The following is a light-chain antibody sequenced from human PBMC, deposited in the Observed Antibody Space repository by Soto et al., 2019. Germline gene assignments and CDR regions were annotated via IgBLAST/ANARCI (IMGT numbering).Light chain of an antibody. CDR2: DAP. CDR3: QQYNSYSPPIFT. V-gene: IGKV1-5*01. CDR1: QSISSW. Sequence: DIQMTQSPSTLSASVGDRVTITCRASQSISSWLAWYQQKPGKAPKLLIYDAPTLESGVPSRFSGSGSGTEFTLTISSLQPDDFATYYCQQYNSYSPPIFTFGPGTKVDIK. J-gene: IGKJ3*01.